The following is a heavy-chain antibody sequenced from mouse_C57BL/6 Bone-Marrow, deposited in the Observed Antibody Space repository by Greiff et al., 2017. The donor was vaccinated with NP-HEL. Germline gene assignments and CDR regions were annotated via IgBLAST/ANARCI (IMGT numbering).Heavy chain of an antibody. CDR2: IDPSDSYT. Sequence: QVQLQQPGAELVMPGASVKLSCKASGYTFTSYWMHWVKQRPGQGLEWIGEIDPSDSYTNYNQKFKGKSTLTVDKSSSTAYMQLSSLTSEDSAVYYCARQLRGYYAMDYWGQGTSVTVSS. D-gene: IGHD1-1*01. J-gene: IGHJ4*01. V-gene: IGHV1-69*01. CDR1: GYTFTSYW. CDR3: ARQLRGYYAMDY.